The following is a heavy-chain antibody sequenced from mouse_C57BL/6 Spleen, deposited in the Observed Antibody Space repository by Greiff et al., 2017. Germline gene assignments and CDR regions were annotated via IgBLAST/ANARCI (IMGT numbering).Heavy chain of an antibody. CDR2: ISSGGSYT. CDR3: ARITTVVYYFDY. CDR1: GFTFSSYG. D-gene: IGHD1-1*01. Sequence: EVQGVESGGDLVKPGGSLKLSCAASGFTFSSYGMSWVRQTPDKRLEWVATISSGGSYTYYPDSVKGRFTISRDNAKNTLYLQMSSLKSEDTAMYYCARITTVVYYFDYWGQGTTLTVSS. V-gene: IGHV5-6*01. J-gene: IGHJ2*01.